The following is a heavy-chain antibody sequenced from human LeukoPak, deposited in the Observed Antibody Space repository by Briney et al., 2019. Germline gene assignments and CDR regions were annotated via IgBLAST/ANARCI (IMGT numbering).Heavy chain of an antibody. V-gene: IGHV1-69*13. CDR3: ASRSNSSGYNLFAFDI. J-gene: IGHJ3*02. D-gene: IGHD3-22*01. Sequence: VASVKVSCKASGGTFSSYAISWVRQAPGQGLEWMGGIIPIFGTANYAQKFQGRVTITADESTSTAYMELSSLRSEDTAVYYCASRSNSSGYNLFAFDIWGQGTMVTVSS. CDR2: IIPIFGTA. CDR1: GGTFSSYA.